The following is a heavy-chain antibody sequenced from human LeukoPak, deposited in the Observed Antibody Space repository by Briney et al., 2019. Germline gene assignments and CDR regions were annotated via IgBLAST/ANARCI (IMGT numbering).Heavy chain of an antibody. CDR3: ARAGSGWYNFDY. D-gene: IGHD6-19*01. Sequence: SETLSLTCAVSGGSISSSHWWSWVRQPPGKGLEWIGYIYYSGSTNYNPSLKSRVTISVDTSKNQFSLKLSSVTAADTAVYYCARAGSGWYNFDYWGQGTLVTVSS. J-gene: IGHJ4*02. CDR2: IYYSGST. V-gene: IGHV4-4*02. CDR1: GGSISSSHW.